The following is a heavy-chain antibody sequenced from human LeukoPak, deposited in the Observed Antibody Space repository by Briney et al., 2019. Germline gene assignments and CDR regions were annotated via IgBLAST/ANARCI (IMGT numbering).Heavy chain of an antibody. D-gene: IGHD4-17*01. CDR2: IYSGGST. J-gene: IGHJ4*02. CDR1: GFTVSSNY. CDR3: ARDSRTTVTNGWDFHFDY. V-gene: IGHV3-53*01. Sequence: GGSLRLSCAASGFTVSSNYMSWVRQAPGKGLEWVSVIYSGGSTYYADSVKGRFTISRDNSKNTLYLQMNSLRAEDTAVYYCARDSRTTVTNGWDFHFDYWGQGTLVTVSS.